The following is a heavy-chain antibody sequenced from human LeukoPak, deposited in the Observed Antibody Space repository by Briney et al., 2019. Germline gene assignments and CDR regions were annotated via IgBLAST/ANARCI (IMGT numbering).Heavy chain of an antibody. CDR2: IFYSGIT. Sequence: SETLSLTCNVSGGSMSNIYYWGWIRQPPGKGLEWIGNIFYSGITYYNPSLRSRVTISLDTSNNQFSLKLNSVTAADTAVYYCARPIVVVPLRAFDIWGQGTMVTVSS. CDR3: ARPIVVVPLRAFDI. V-gene: IGHV4-39*07. CDR1: GGSMSNIYY. D-gene: IGHD2-21*01. J-gene: IGHJ3*02.